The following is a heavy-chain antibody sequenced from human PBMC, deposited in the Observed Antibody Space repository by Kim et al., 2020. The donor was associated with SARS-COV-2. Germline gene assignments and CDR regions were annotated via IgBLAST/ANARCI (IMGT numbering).Heavy chain of an antibody. CDR3: VKDAIVVGSGDPFAV. CDR1: GFDFDDYP. J-gene: IGHJ3*01. D-gene: IGHD2-15*01. Sequence: GGSLRLSCLASGFDFDDYPMNWVRQSPGKGVEWVSLINWDGSHTFYADSVKGRFVISRDNRQNSLYLQMSSLTTEDSALYYCVKDAIVVGSGDPFAVWGQGTMVKVSS. V-gene: IGHV3-43*01. CDR2: INWDGSHT.